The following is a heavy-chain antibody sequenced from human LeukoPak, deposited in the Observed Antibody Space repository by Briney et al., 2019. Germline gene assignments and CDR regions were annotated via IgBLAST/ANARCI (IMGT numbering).Heavy chain of an antibody. V-gene: IGHV3-11*04. D-gene: IGHD3-22*01. CDR1: GFIVSSNY. CDR3: ARTYDSSGYTTYWYFDL. CDR2: ISGSGGST. J-gene: IGHJ2*01. Sequence: GGSLRLSCVASGFIVSSNYMSWVRQAPGKGLEWVSAISGSGGSTYYADSVKGRFTISRDNAKNPLYLQMNSLRAEDTAVYYCARTYDSSGYTTYWYFDLWGRGTLVTVSS.